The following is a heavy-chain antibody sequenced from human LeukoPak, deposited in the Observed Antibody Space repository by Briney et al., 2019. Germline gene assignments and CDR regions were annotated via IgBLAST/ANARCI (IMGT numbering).Heavy chain of an antibody. Sequence: GGSLRLSCAASGFTFSSYSMNWVRQAPGKGLEWVSYISSSSSTIYYADSVKGRFTISRDNAKNSLYLQMNSLRVEDTAFYYCAKDNRRHYTSGPNPDSLHWGQGALVTVSS. CDR2: ISSSSSTI. D-gene: IGHD6-19*01. CDR3: AKDNRRHYTSGPNPDSLH. CDR1: GFTFSSYS. J-gene: IGHJ4*02. V-gene: IGHV3-48*04.